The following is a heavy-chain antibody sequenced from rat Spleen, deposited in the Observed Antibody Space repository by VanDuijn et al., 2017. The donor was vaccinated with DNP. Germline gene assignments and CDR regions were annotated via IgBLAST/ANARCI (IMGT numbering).Heavy chain of an antibody. CDR2: INDDGGTT. J-gene: IGHJ3*01. CDR1: GFTFSNSW. V-gene: IGHV5-58*01. Sequence: EVQLVETGGGLVQPGRSLKLSCVASGFTFSNSWMYWIRQAPGKGLEWIGSINDDGGTTYYRDSVKGRFTISRNNAESTLYLQMDSLRSGDTATYYCATHAHWFTYWGQGALVTVSS. CDR3: ATHAHWFTY.